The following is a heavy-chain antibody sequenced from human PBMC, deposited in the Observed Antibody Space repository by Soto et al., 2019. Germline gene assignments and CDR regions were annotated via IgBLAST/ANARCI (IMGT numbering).Heavy chain of an antibody. CDR1: GFTFTGYG. Sequence: QMHLVESGGGVVQPGRSLTLSCVGSGFTFTGYGIHWVRQAPGKGLEWVAVIWYDGSNKYYGDSVKGRFSISRDNSKNTVYLQMNSLRAEDAAASYCARNRRFLEWLDYWGQGTLVSVSS. CDR3: ARNRRFLEWLDY. V-gene: IGHV3-33*01. J-gene: IGHJ4*02. D-gene: IGHD3-3*01. CDR2: IWYDGSNK.